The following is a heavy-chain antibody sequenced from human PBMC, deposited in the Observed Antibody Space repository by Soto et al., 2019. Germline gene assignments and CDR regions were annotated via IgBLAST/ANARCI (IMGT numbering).Heavy chain of an antibody. Sequence: EVQLVESGGTWVQPGGSLRLSCAASGFTFRSYDMHWVRQATGKGLEWVSAIGTLGDTFYADSVKGRFTISRDNAKNSLFLQMSSLRAGDTAVYYCARDATFGSGRRPDWYFDLWGRGTLVTVSS. CDR3: ARDATFGSGRRPDWYFDL. D-gene: IGHD3-10*01. CDR2: IGTLGDT. CDR1: GFTFRSYD. J-gene: IGHJ2*01. V-gene: IGHV3-13*04.